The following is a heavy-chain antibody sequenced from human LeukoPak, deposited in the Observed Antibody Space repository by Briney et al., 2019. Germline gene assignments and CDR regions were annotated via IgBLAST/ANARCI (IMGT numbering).Heavy chain of an antibody. V-gene: IGHV3-21*04. Sequence: GGSLRLSCAASGFTFSSYSMNWVRQAPGKGLEWVSSISSSSSYIYYADSVKGRFTISRDNAKNSLYLQMNSLRAEDTALYYCARRYGDYVGWFDPWGQGTLVTVSS. J-gene: IGHJ5*02. CDR1: GFTFSSYS. D-gene: IGHD4-17*01. CDR2: ISSSSSYI. CDR3: ARRYGDYVGWFDP.